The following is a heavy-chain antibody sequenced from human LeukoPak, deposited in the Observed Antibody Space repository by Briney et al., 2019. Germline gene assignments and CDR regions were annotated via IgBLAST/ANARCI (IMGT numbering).Heavy chain of an antibody. CDR1: GFTFSSYW. CDR2: IKQDGSEK. J-gene: IGHJ4*02. Sequence: PGGSLRLSCAASGFTFSSYWMSWVRQAPGKGLEWVANIKQDGSEKYYVDSVKGRFTISRDDAKNSLYLQMNSLRAEDTAVYYCARDLGNYGGNLDYWGQGTLVTVSS. CDR3: ARDLGNYGGNLDY. V-gene: IGHV3-7*01. D-gene: IGHD4-23*01.